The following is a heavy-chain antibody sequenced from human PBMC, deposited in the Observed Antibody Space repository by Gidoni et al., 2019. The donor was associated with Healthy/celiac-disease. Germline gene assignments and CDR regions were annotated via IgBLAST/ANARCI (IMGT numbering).Heavy chain of an antibody. Sequence: QVQLQESGPGLVKPSETLSLTCTVSGGSISSYYWSWIRQPPGKGLEWIGYIYYSGSTNYNPSLKSRVTISGDKSKNQFSLKLSSVTAADTAVYYCASQYYYDSSGYYFDYWGQGTLVNVSS. V-gene: IGHV4-59*01. CDR3: ASQYYYDSSGYYFDY. D-gene: IGHD3-22*01. CDR2: IYYSGST. J-gene: IGHJ4*02. CDR1: GGSISSYY.